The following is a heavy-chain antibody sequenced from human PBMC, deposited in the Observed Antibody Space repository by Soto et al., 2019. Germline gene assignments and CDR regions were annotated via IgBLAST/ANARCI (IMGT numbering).Heavy chain of an antibody. CDR1: GSTFTPHE. V-gene: IGHV1-69*01. CDR3: ARDQYRHGSGTYYVTGWDH. Sequence: QVQLVQSGAEVRKTGSSVKVSCRAYGSTFTPHEFSWVRKAPGQGPEGMGGITPIFGTTTYAPKFQSRVTITADESTSTVYMELRSLRSDDTAVYYCARDQYRHGSGTYYVTGWDHWGQGTLVTVSS. CDR2: ITPIFGTT. J-gene: IGHJ4*02. D-gene: IGHD3-10*01.